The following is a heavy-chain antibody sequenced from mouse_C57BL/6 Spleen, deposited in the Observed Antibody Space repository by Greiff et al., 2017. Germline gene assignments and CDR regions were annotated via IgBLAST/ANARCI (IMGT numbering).Heavy chain of an antibody. J-gene: IGHJ2*01. CDR1: GFTFSSYA. CDR2: ISDGGSYT. CDR3: SRGLDHFYY. D-gene: IGHD2-4*01. Sequence: EVKLVESGGGLVKPGGSLKLSCAASGFTFSSYAMSWVRQTPEKRLEWVATISDGGSYTYYPENVKGRFTISRDNANNNLYLQMSHLKSEDTAMYYCSRGLDHFYYWCQGTTLTVSS. V-gene: IGHV5-4*03.